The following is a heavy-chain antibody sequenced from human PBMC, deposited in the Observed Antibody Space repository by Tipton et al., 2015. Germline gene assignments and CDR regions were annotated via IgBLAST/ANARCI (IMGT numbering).Heavy chain of an antibody. CDR3: ARASIIQGYYHDSSRYYLFNS. V-gene: IGHV4-38-2*01. CDR1: GYSISSGSY. Sequence: TLSLTCDVSGYSISSGSYWGWIRQPPGKGLEWIGAISHSGSTYYNPSLRSRVTISRDTSKNQFSLKLSSVIAADTAVYYCARASIIQGYYHDSSRYYLFNSWGQGTLVTVSS. J-gene: IGHJ1*01. CDR2: ISHSGST. D-gene: IGHD3-22*01.